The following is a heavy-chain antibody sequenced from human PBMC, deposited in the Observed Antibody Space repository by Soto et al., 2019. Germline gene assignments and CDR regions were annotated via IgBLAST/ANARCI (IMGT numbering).Heavy chain of an antibody. V-gene: IGHV1-46*01. J-gene: IGHJ6*02. CDR3: ARPGITRETGYHFGMDV. Sequence: ASVKVSCKASGYTFTNYYIQWVRQAPGHGLEWMAIINPSGGSTDYAQKFQGRVTLTRDTSTSTVHMELSSLRSEDTAVYYCARPGITRETGYHFGMDVWGQGTTVTVSS. D-gene: IGHD1-1*01. CDR1: GYTFTNYY. CDR2: INPSGGST.